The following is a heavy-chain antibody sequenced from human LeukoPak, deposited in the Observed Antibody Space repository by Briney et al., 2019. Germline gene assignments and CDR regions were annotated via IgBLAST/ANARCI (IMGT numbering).Heavy chain of an antibody. V-gene: IGHV4-4*07. J-gene: IGHJ4*02. CDR3: ARAPEFSSGWLLDC. D-gene: IGHD6-19*01. CDR1: GGSISTYY. CDR2: IHTSGST. Sequence: SETLSLTCTVSGGSISTYYWSWIRQSAGKGLEWIGRIHTSGSTDYNPSLRSRVTMSVDTSKNQFSLKVSSVAAADTGIYYCARAPEFSSGWLLDCWGQGSLVTVSS.